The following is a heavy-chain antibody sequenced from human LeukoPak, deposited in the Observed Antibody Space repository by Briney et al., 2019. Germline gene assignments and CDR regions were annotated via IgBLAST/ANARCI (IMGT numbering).Heavy chain of an antibody. V-gene: IGHV3-74*03. CDR2: IKGDGSTT. CDR3: ARVSGSGSHFDY. J-gene: IGHJ4*02. CDR1: GFXFSDFW. D-gene: IGHD3-10*01. Sequence: GGSLRLSCAASGFXFSDFWMHWVRQDPGKGLVWVSRIKGDGSTTTYADSVRGRFTISRDNAKNTLYLQMNSLRAEDTAVYYCARVSGSGSHFDYWGQGTLVTVSS.